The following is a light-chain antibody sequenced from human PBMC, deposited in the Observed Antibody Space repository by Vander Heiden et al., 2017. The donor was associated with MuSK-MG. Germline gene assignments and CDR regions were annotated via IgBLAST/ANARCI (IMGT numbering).Light chain of an antibody. CDR3: QQYYSTPRT. J-gene: IGKJ1*01. V-gene: IGKV4-1*01. CDR2: WAS. Sequence: DIVMTQSPDSLAVSLGERATINCKSSQSVLYSSNNNNYLAWYQQKPGQPPKLLIYWASTRESGVPDRCSGSGSGTDFTLSISSLQAEDVAVYYCQQYYSTPRTFGQGTKVEIK. CDR1: QSVLYSSNNNNY.